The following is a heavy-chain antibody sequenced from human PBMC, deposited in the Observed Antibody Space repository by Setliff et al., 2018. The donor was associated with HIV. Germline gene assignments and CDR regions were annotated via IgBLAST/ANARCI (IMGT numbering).Heavy chain of an antibody. J-gene: IGHJ4*02. Sequence: ASVKVSCKASGYTFTSYGISWVRQAPGQGLEWMGWISAYIGNTNYAQNLQGRVTMTTNTSTRTAYMELRSLSSDDTAVYYCARDLRGRYVRKLEYYFDYWGQGTLVTVSS. D-gene: IGHD1-26*01. CDR3: ARDLRGRYVRKLEYYFDY. V-gene: IGHV1-18*01. CDR2: ISAYIGNT. CDR1: GYTFTSYG.